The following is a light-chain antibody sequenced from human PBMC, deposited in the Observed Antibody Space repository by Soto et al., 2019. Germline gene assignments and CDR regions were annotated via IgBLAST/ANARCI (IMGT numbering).Light chain of an antibody. V-gene: IGKV3-20*01. CDR1: EGLTRVS. CDR2: GAS. J-gene: IGKJ1*01. CDR3: QQYARSPWT. Sequence: EIVLTQSPGTLSLSPGERATLSCRASEGLTRVSLAWYQQKPGQNTRLLIHGASTRATGIPDRFSGSGSGTDFTLTISRLEPEDFAVYWCQQYARSPWTFGQGTKVDIK.